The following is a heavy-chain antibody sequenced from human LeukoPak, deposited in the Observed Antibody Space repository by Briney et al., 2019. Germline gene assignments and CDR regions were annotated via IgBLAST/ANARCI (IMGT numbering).Heavy chain of an antibody. CDR2: ISAYNGNT. J-gene: IGHJ3*02. Sequence: GASVKVSCKASGYTFTSYGISWVRQAPGQGLEWMGWISAYNGNTNYAQKLQGRVTMTTDTSTSTAYMEQRSLRSDDTAVYYCARDLRVHGDYVPAFDIWGQGTMVTVSS. CDR3: ARDLRVHGDYVPAFDI. D-gene: IGHD4-17*01. V-gene: IGHV1-18*01. CDR1: GYTFTSYG.